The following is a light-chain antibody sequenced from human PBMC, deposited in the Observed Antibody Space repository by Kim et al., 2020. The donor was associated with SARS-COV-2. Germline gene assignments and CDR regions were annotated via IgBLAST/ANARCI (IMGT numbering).Light chain of an antibody. J-gene: IGKJ2*01. CDR3: PQLNSYLYT. Sequence: DIQLTQSPSFLSASVGDRVTITCRASQGISSYLAWYQQKPGKAPKLLIYAASTLQSGVPSRFSGSGSGTEFTLTISSLQPEDFATYYCPQLNSYLYTLGKGHKLEI. CDR2: AAS. V-gene: IGKV1-9*01. CDR1: QGISSY.